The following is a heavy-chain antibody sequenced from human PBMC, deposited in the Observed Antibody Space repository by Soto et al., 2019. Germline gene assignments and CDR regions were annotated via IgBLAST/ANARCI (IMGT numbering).Heavy chain of an antibody. Sequence: SETLSLTCTVSGGSISSYYWSWIRQPPGKGLEWIGYIYYSGSTNYNPSLKSRVTISVDTSKNQFSLKLSSVTAADTAVYYCARLFYGSGSYYNAWFDTWGQGTLVTVS. CDR1: GGSISSYY. CDR2: IYYSGST. J-gene: IGHJ5*02. CDR3: ARLFYGSGSYYNAWFDT. D-gene: IGHD3-10*01. V-gene: IGHV4-59*01.